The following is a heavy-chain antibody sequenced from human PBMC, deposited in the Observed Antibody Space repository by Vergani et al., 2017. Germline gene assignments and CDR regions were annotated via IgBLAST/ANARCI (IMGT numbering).Heavy chain of an antibody. CDR3: ARELNLWFGDLMAAIWFDP. CDR1: GGSISSYY. CDR2: IYYSGST. Sequence: QVQLQESGPGLVKPSETLSLTCTVSGGSISSYYWSWIRQPPGKGLEWIGYIYYSGSTNYNPSLKSRVTISVDTSKNQFSLKLSSVTAADTAVYYCARELNLWFGDLMAAIWFDPWGQGTLVTVSS. J-gene: IGHJ5*02. D-gene: IGHD3-10*01. V-gene: IGHV4-59*01.